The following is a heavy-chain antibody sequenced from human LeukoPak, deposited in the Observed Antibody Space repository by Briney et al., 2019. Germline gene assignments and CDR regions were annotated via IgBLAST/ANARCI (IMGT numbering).Heavy chain of an antibody. CDR1: GGSISSYY. V-gene: IGHV4-59*01. D-gene: IGHD3-3*01. J-gene: IGHJ4*02. CDR3: AKDFGQERITIFGVVISPLSD. Sequence: SETLSLTCTLSGGSISSYYWSRIRQPPGKGLEWIGYIYYSGSTNYNPSLKSRVNISVDTSKNQFSLKLSSVTAADTAVYYCAKDFGQERITIFGVVISPLSDWGQGTLVTVSS. CDR2: IYYSGST.